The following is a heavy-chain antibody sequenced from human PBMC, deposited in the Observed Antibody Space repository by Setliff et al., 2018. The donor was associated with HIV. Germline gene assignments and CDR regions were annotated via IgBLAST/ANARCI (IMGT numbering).Heavy chain of an antibody. Sequence: LSLTCSVSGGSISSGTYYWSWIRQPAGKGLEWIGHIFSTGSTNYNPSLKSRVIMSADTSKNQFSLRLTSLTAADTAMYYCARGSAVTGTLEYWGQGTLVTVS. J-gene: IGHJ4*02. CDR1: GGSISSGTYY. V-gene: IGHV4-61*09. CDR3: ARGSAVTGTLEY. CDR2: IFSTGST. D-gene: IGHD6-19*01.